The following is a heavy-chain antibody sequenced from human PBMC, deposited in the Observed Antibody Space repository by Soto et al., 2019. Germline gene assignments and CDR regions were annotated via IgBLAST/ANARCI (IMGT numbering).Heavy chain of an antibody. CDR2: ISYDGSDK. CDR1: GFTFNTFG. V-gene: IGHV3-30*18. CDR3: AKSTNFYCSSYHCYKYYFDY. Sequence: QPGGSLRLSXAASGFTFNTFGMHWVRQAPGKGLEWVAVISYDGSDKYYSDSVRGRFTISRDNSMNTLYLQMNSLRTEDTAVYYCAKSTNFYCSSYHCYKYYFDYWGQGTLVTVSS. J-gene: IGHJ4*02. D-gene: IGHD2-2*01.